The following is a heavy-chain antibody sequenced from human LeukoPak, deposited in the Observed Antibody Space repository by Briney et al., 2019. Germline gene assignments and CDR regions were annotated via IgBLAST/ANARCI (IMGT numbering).Heavy chain of an antibody. CDR2: ISTTGTSI. J-gene: IGHJ5*02. CDR3: ARTGGAGFDP. V-gene: IGHV3-48*01. Sequence: PGGSLRLSCAASGFSFGSYSMNWVRQTPERGLEWLSFISTTGTSIKYADSVRGRFNVSRDNAKNSLYLHMNALRVEDTATYYCARTGGAGFDPWGQGTLVIVSS. D-gene: IGHD2-21*01. CDR1: GFSFGSYS.